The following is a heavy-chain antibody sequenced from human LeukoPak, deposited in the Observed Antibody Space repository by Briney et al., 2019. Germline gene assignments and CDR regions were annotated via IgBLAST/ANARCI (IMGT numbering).Heavy chain of an antibody. J-gene: IGHJ4*02. CDR1: GFTFSRYW. Sequence: GGSLRLSCKASGFTFSRYWMSWVRQAPGKGLEWVSGINWNGGSTGYADSVKGRFTISRDNAKNSLYLQMNSLRAEDTALYYCARVARKYSSSWYGFDYWGQGTLVTVSS. CDR2: INWNGGST. V-gene: IGHV3-20*04. D-gene: IGHD6-13*01. CDR3: ARVARKYSSSWYGFDY.